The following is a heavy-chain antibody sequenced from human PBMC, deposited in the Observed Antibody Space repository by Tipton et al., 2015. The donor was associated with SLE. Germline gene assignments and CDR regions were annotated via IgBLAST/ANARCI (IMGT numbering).Heavy chain of an antibody. CDR2: ISSSSSYI. D-gene: IGHD2-15*01. CDR3: ARAVTYCSGGSCYYFDY. Sequence: SLRLSCAASGFTFSSYAMHWCRQAPGKGLEWVSSISSSSSYIYYADSVKGRFTISRDNAKNSLYLQMNSLRAEDTAVYYCARAVTYCSGGSCYYFDYWGQGTLVTVSS. J-gene: IGHJ4*02. CDR1: GFTFSSYA. V-gene: IGHV3-21*03.